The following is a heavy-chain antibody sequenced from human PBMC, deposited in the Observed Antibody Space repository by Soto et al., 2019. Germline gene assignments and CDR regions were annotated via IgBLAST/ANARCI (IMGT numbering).Heavy chain of an antibody. D-gene: IGHD3-10*01. CDR2: IYTSGST. CDR3: ARGGASSKWLDP. CDR1: GGSISSYY. V-gene: IGHV4-4*07. Sequence: SETLSLTCTVSGGSISSYYWSWIRQPAGKGLEWIGRIYTSGSTTYNPSLKSRVTISLDTSQKQFSLQVSSVTAADTAVYYCARGGASSKWLDPWGQGTLVTVSS. J-gene: IGHJ5*02.